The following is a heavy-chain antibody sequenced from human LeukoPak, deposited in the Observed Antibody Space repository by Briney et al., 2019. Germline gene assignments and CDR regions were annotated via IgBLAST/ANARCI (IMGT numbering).Heavy chain of an antibody. V-gene: IGHV4-34*01. D-gene: IGHD2-21*01. CDR2: INHSGST. J-gene: IGHJ4*02. CDR1: GGSFSCYY. Sequence: SGPPSLTFAVYGGSFSCYYWSWIRPPPGKGVEGIGEINHSGSTNYNPSLKSRVTISVDTSKNQFSLRLSSVTAADTAVYYCARLQGDSTAIFDYWGQGTLVSVSS. CDR3: ARLQGDSTAIFDY.